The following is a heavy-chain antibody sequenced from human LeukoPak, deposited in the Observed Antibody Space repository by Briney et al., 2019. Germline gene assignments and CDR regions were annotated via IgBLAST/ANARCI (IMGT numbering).Heavy chain of an antibody. J-gene: IGHJ5*02. CDR3: ARGPVSLVVVASRGWFDP. CDR1: GGSFSSYY. D-gene: IGHD2-15*01. Sequence: SETLSLTCAVYGGSFSSYYWSWIRQPPGKGLEWIGEINHSGSTNYNPSLKSRVTISVDTSKNQFSLKLSSETAADTAVYYCARGPVSLVVVASRGWFDPWGQGTLVTVSS. CDR2: INHSGST. V-gene: IGHV4-34*01.